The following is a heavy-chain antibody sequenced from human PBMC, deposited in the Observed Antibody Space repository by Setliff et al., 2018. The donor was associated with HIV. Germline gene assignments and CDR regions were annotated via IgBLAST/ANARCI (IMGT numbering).Heavy chain of an antibody. J-gene: IGHJ6*03. CDR1: GDSISNYY. D-gene: IGHD2-2*03. Sequence: SETLSLTCTVSGDSISNYYWSWVRQPPGKGLEWIGYIYTTGSTNYNPSLKSRVTMSVDTSKNQFSLKLSSVTAADTAVYYCARLNDGFYYYYYMDVWGKGTTVTVSS. CDR3: ARLNDGFYYYYYMDV. CDR2: IYTTGST. V-gene: IGHV4-4*09.